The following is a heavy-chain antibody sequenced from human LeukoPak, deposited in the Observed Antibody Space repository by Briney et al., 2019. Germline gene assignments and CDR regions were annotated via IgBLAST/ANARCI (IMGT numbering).Heavy chain of an antibody. CDR3: ARDKAVTTELTQYFHH. J-gene: IGHJ1*01. Sequence: ASVKVSCKSSGYTFSSYGLNWVRQAPGQGLEWMGWISGYNGYTNYAQKFQFRVTMTTDTSTSTAYMELRSLTSDDTAVYYCARDKAVTTELTQYFHHWGQGTLVTVSS. D-gene: IGHD4-11*01. V-gene: IGHV1-18*01. CDR2: ISGYNGYT. CDR1: GYTFSSYG.